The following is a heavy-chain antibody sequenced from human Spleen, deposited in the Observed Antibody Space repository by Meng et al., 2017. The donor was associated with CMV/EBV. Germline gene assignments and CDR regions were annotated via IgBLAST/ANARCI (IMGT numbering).Heavy chain of an antibody. Sequence: PGDSISSGGYYWSWIRQHPGRGLEWIGYIYYSGSTYYNPSLKSRVSISVDTSRNQFSLKLSSMTAADTAVYYCAREWLYGGDRYFDYWGQGTLVTVSS. CDR3: AREWLYGGDRYFDY. J-gene: IGHJ4*02. V-gene: IGHV4-31*02. D-gene: IGHD2-21*02. CDR1: GDSISSGGYY. CDR2: IYYSGST.